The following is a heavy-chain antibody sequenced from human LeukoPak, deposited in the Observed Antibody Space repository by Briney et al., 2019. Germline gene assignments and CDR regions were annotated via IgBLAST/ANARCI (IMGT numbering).Heavy chain of an antibody. V-gene: IGHV4-4*07. CDR1: NGSISIYY. J-gene: IGHJ4*02. Sequence: PSETLSLTCTVSNGSISIYYWSWVRQPAGKGLEWIGRISASGSTNYNPSLKSRVTMSVDTSKNQFSLKLSSVTAADTAVYYCARTQSQSGSYRYYFGYWGQGTLVTVSS. CDR3: ARTQSQSGSYRYYFGY. D-gene: IGHD1-26*01. CDR2: ISASGST.